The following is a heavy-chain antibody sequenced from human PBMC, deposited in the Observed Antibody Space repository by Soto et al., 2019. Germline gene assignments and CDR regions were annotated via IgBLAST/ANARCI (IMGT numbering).Heavy chain of an antibody. J-gene: IGHJ4*02. Sequence: SETLSLTCTVSGDSISSSTYFWGWVRQPPGKGLEWIGSIYYSGSTYYNPSLKSRVTISVDTSKNHFSLKLSSVTAADTAVYYCARDLGEGYFDYWGQGTLVTVSS. CDR2: IYYSGST. CDR3: ARDLGEGYFDY. CDR1: GDSISSSTYF. V-gene: IGHV4-39*02.